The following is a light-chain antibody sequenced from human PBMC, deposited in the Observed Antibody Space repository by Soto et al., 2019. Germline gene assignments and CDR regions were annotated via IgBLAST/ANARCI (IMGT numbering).Light chain of an antibody. J-gene: IGKJ5*01. CDR1: QSFNNN. CDR3: QEYHTWPPIT. Sequence: ETLVTQAPATLSVSPGERATLSCRASQSFNNNLAWYQQTLGQSPRVLIYGASTTATGIPARFTGSGSGTEFILTITSLQADDSAVYYCQEYHTWPPITFGQRTRLEI. CDR2: GAS. V-gene: IGKV3-15*01.